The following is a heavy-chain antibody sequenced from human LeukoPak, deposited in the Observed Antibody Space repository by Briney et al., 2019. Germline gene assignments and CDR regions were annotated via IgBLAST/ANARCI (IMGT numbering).Heavy chain of an antibody. CDR1: GGSISSYY. CDR3: AREGKITMVRGVIRYYYMDV. CDR2: IFTSGST. Sequence: PSETLSLTCNVSGGSISSYYWSWIRQPAGKGLEWIGRIFTSGSTKYNPSLKSRVTISVDTSKNQFSLKLSSVTAADTAVYYCAREGKITMVRGVIRYYYMDVWGKGTTVTISS. J-gene: IGHJ6*03. D-gene: IGHD3-10*01. V-gene: IGHV4-4*07.